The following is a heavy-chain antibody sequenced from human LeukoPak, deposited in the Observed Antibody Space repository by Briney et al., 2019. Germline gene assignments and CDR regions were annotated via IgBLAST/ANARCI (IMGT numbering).Heavy chain of an antibody. J-gene: IGHJ4*02. CDR3: AKDLSASHYFDY. CDR2: IRYDGSNK. Sequence: GGSLRLSCAASGFTFSSYGMHWVRQAPGKGLEWVAFIRYDGSNKYYADSVKGRFTISRDNSKNTLYLQMNSLRAEDTAVYYCAKDLSASHYFDYWGQGTLVTVSS. CDR1: GFTFSSYG. D-gene: IGHD2/OR15-2a*01. V-gene: IGHV3-30*02.